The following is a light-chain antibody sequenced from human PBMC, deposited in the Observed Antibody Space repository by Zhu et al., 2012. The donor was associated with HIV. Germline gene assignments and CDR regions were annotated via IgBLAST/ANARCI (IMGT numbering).Light chain of an antibody. Sequence: EIVMTQSPATLSVSPGERATLSCRASQSVSSNLAWYQQKPGQAPRLLIYGASTRATGIPARFSGSGSGIEFTLTIRSLQSEDFAIYYCQQYNNWPRTFGQGTKVEIK. CDR1: QSVSSN. CDR3: QQYNNWPRT. CDR2: GAS. J-gene: IGKJ1*01. V-gene: IGKV3-15*01.